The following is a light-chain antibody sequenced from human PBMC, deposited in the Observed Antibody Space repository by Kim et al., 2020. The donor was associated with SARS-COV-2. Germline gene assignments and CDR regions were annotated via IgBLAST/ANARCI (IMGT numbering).Light chain of an antibody. J-gene: IGLJ3*02. Sequence: LTRTTRRGIKVVTYRIYWSQQKAGSPPRYLLRYKSDSDKQKGSGVPSRFSGSKDASANAGILLISGLQSEDAADYYCMIWHSSAWVFGGGTKLTVL. CDR1: RGIKVVTYR. CDR3: MIWHSSAWV. CDR2: YKSDSDK. V-gene: IGLV5-45*01.